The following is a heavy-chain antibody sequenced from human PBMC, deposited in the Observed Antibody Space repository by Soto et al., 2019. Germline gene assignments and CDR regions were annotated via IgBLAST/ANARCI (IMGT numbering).Heavy chain of an antibody. Sequence: GGSLRLSCAASGFTFSSYAMHWVRQAPGKGLEWVAVISYDGSNKYYADSVKGRFTISRDNSKNTLYLQMNSLRAEDTAVYYCAREANLPAVYSGSYYILDYWGQGTLVTVSS. CDR2: ISYDGSNK. J-gene: IGHJ4*02. D-gene: IGHD1-26*01. CDR1: GFTFSSYA. V-gene: IGHV3-30-3*01. CDR3: AREANLPAVYSGSYYILDY.